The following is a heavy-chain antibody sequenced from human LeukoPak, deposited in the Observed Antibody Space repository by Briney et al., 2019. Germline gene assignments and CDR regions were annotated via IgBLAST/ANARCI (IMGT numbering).Heavy chain of an antibody. CDR3: ARDFFHGHCAGLSCFLLDY. CDR1: GYTFTRYG. D-gene: IGHD2-15*01. J-gene: IGHJ4*02. CDR2: ISANNGDT. V-gene: IGHV1-18*01. Sequence: VASVKVSCEASGYTFTRYGISWVRQAPGQGLEGMGWISANNGDTNSAQKFQVRVTITTDTSTSTAYMELRSLRSDDTAVYYCARDFFHGHCAGLSCFLLDYWGQGSLVTVSS.